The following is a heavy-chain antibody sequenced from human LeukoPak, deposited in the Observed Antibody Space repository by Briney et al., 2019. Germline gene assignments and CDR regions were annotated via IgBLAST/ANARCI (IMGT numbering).Heavy chain of an antibody. J-gene: IGHJ4*02. CDR3: ARAEEDFDY. V-gene: IGHV4-34*01. Sequence: SETLSLTCTVSGGSISSYYWSWLRQPPGKGLEWLGEINHSGSTNYNPSLKSRVTISVDTSKNQFSLKLSSVTAADTAVYYCARAEEDFDYWGQGTLVTVSS. CDR1: GGSISSYY. CDR2: INHSGST.